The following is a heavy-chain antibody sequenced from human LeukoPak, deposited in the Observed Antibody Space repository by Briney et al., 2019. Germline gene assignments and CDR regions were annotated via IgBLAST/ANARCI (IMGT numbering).Heavy chain of an antibody. Sequence: GGSLRLSCAASGFTFSDYYMNWIRQTPGKGLEGVSYISSSGSSIYYTDSVKGRFTISRDNAKNSLYLQMNSLRAEDTAVYYCARGRDGYNWGNDYWGQGTLVTVSS. CDR2: ISSSGSSI. CDR1: GFTFSDYY. D-gene: IGHD5-24*01. J-gene: IGHJ4*02. CDR3: ARGRDGYNWGNDY. V-gene: IGHV3-11*01.